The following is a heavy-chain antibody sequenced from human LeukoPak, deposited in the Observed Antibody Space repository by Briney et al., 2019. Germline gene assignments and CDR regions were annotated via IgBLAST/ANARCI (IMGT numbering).Heavy chain of an antibody. Sequence: ASVKVSCKASGGTFSSYAISWVRQAPGQGLEGMGGIIPIFGTANYAQKFQGRVTITADESTSTAYMELSSLRSEDTAAYYCARDRGSSGFYWGQGTLVTVSS. J-gene: IGHJ4*02. CDR2: IIPIFGTA. CDR1: GGTFSSYA. CDR3: ARDRGSSGFY. V-gene: IGHV1-69*01. D-gene: IGHD6-19*01.